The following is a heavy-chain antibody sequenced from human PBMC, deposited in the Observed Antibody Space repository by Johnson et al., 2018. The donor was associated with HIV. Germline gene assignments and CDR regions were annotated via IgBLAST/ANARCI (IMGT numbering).Heavy chain of an antibody. Sequence: VQLVESGGGVVQPGGSLRLSCAASGFTVSSNYMNWVRQAPGKGLEWVSVIYSGGTTYHADSVKGRFTISRDNSKNTLYLQMNSLRAEDTAVYYCAKDERAAAGTRGLDAFDIWGQGTMVTVAS. D-gene: IGHD6-13*01. CDR1: GFTVSSNY. CDR2: IYSGGTT. CDR3: AKDERAAAGTRGLDAFDI. J-gene: IGHJ3*02. V-gene: IGHV3-66*01.